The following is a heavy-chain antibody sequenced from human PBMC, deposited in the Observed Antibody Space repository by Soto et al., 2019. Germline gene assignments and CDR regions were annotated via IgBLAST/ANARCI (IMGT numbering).Heavy chain of an antibody. CDR1: NFSISSGYY. D-gene: IGHD1-26*01. CDR3: ARTHSGSYYSVFNY. J-gene: IGHJ4*02. Sequence: NPSDTLSLTCVVSNFSISSGYYGGWIRQSPGKGLEWIASIYRSGTTSYNPSLKSRVTISVDPSKNQFSLMLTAVTAADTAVYYCARTHSGSYYSVFNYWGRGSLVTVSS. V-gene: IGHV4-38-2*01. CDR2: IYRSGTT.